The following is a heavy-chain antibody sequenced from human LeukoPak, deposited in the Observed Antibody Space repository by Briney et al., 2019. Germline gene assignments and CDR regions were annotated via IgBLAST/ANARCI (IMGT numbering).Heavy chain of an antibody. Sequence: HAGGSLRLSCAASGFTFNSYAMYWVRQAPGKGLEWVAVISDDGNNKYYADSVKGRFTISRDNSKNTLYLQVNSLRAEDTAVYYCARSSPDLWRFWGQGTLVTVSS. CDR2: ISDDGNNK. CDR3: ARSSPDLWRF. J-gene: IGHJ4*02. CDR1: GFTFNSYA. D-gene: IGHD3/OR15-3a*01. V-gene: IGHV3-30-3*01.